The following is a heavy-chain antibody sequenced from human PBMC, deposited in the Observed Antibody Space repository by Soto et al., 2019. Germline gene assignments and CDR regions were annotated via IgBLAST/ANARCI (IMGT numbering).Heavy chain of an antibody. CDR3: ARVSLKVVVITNGIYYYGMDV. D-gene: IGHD3-22*01. CDR2: INHSGST. J-gene: IGHJ6*02. V-gene: IGHV4-34*01. CDR1: GGSFSGYY. Sequence: SETLSLTCAVYGGSFSGYYWSWIRQPPGKGLEWIGEINHSGSTNYNPSLKSRVTISVDTSKNQFSLKLSSVTAADTAVYYCARVSLKVVVITNGIYYYGMDVWGQGTTVTVSS.